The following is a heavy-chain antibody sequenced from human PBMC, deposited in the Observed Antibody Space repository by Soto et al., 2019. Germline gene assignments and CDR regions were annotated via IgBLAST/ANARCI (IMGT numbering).Heavy chain of an antibody. J-gene: IGHJ5*01. CDR3: AVYAPRHWFDS. V-gene: IGHV3-66*01. Sequence: EVQLVESGGDLVQPGGSLRLSCAASGFTVSNNYMTWVRQAPGKGLEWVSLIYVGGYTYYADSVKGRFTISRDNSKNTLYLQMNSLRAVDTAVYYCAVYAPRHWFDSWGQGTLVTVSS. CDR2: IYVGGYT. D-gene: IGHD6-6*01. CDR1: GFTVSNNY.